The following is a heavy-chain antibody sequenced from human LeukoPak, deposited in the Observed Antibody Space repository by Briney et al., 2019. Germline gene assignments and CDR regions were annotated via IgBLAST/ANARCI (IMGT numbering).Heavy chain of an antibody. CDR1: GYTFTSYD. Sequence: ASVKVSCKASGYTFTSYDINWVRQATGQGLEWMGWMNPNSGNTGYAQKFQGRVTMTRNTSISTAYMELSSLRPEDTAVYYCARGYDSSGYYYYYYMDVWGKGTTVTVSS. J-gene: IGHJ6*03. D-gene: IGHD3-22*01. CDR2: MNPNSGNT. V-gene: IGHV1-8*01. CDR3: ARGYDSSGYYYYYYMDV.